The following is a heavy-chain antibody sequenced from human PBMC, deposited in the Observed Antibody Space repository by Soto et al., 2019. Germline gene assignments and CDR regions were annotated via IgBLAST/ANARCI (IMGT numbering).Heavy chain of an antibody. Sequence: ASETLSLTCTVSGGSISSSSYYWGWIRQPPGKGLEWIGSIYYSGSTYYNPSLKSRVTISVDTSKNQFSLKLSSVTAADTAVYYCARTGASGYPPYYYYYGMDVWGQGTTVTVSS. CDR1: GGSISSSSYY. CDR2: IYYSGST. CDR3: ARTGASGYPPYYYYYGMDV. V-gene: IGHV4-39*01. J-gene: IGHJ6*02. D-gene: IGHD3-22*01.